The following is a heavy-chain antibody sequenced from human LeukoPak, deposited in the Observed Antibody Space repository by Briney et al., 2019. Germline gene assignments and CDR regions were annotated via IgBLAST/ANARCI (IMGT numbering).Heavy chain of an antibody. CDR2: INPNSGGT. D-gene: IGHD1-26*01. CDR1: GYTFTGYY. J-gene: IGHJ4*02. CDR3: ARDGGSGTYFEC. V-gene: IGHV1-2*02. Sequence: GASVKVSCKASGYTFTGYYMHWVRQAPGQGLEWMGWINPNSGGTNYAQKLQGRVTMTTDTSASTAYMELRSLRSDDTAVYYCARDGGSGTYFECWGQGTLVTVSS.